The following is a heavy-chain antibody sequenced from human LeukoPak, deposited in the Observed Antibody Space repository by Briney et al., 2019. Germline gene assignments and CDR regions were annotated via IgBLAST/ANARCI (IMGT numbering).Heavy chain of an antibody. V-gene: IGHV3-23*05. J-gene: IGHJ3*02. Sequence: GGSLTLSCAASGFTFSSFALSWVRPAPRKGLEWVSGVSYTRIATYYADSVKGRFTISRDDSQNILYLQMNGLRAEDTAVYFCAKAFREFGTSSSYSSFDTWGQGSLATVSS. CDR2: VSYTRIAT. D-gene: IGHD5-18*01. CDR1: GFTFSSFA. CDR3: AKAFREFGTSSSYSSFDT.